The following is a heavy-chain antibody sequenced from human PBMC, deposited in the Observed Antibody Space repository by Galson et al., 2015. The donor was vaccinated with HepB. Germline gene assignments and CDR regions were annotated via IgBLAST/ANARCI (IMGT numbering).Heavy chain of an antibody. Sequence: SLRLSCAASGFTFRDSYMSWIRQTPGKGLEWVSYISGTSSDIAYADSVRGRFTVSRDNTKNSLFLQMDSLRVDDTAIYYCVQSSGRTGGDWGQGTLVTVSS. J-gene: IGHJ4*02. D-gene: IGHD3-10*01. CDR1: GFTFRDSY. V-gene: IGHV3-11*01. CDR3: VQSSGRTGGD. CDR2: ISGTSSDI.